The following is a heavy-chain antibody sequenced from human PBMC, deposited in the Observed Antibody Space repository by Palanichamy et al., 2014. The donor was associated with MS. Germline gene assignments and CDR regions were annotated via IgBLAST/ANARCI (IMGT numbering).Heavy chain of an antibody. CDR1: GYTFTSYY. J-gene: IGHJ3*01. V-gene: IGHV1-46*04. D-gene: IGHD1-14*01. CDR3: ATNRRGDAVDV. CDR2: INPSGDST. Sequence: QVQLVQSGAEVKKPGASVKVSCKASGYTFTSYYIHWVRQAPGQGLEWMGIINPSGDSTTYAQKLKGRVTMTRDTSTSTIYMELSSLRSEDTAVYYCATNRRGDAVDVWGQGTMVTVSS.